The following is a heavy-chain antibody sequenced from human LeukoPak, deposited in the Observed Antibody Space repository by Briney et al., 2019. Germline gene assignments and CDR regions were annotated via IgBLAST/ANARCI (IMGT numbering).Heavy chain of an antibody. J-gene: IGHJ4*02. Sequence: VASVKVSCKASGYTFTGYYMHWVRQAPGQGLEWMGWINPNSGGTNYAQKFQGRVTMTRDTSISTAYMELSRLRSDDTAVYYCARERRGWSGNFDYWGQGTLVTVSS. CDR2: INPNSGGT. D-gene: IGHD6-19*01. CDR1: GYTFTGYY. V-gene: IGHV1-2*02. CDR3: ARERRGWSGNFDY.